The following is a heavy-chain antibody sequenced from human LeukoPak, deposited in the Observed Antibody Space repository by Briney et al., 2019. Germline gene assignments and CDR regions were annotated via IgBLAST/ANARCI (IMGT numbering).Heavy chain of an antibody. CDR3: ARAGVVAGRGGFDY. V-gene: IGHV3-53*01. CDR2: IYSGGST. J-gene: IGHJ4*02. D-gene: IGHD6-19*01. CDR1: GFTVSSNY. Sequence: GGSLRLSCAASGFTVSSNYMSWVRQAPGKGLEWVSVIYSGGSTYYADSVKGRFTISRDNSKNTLYLQMNSLRAEDTAVYYCARAGVVAGRGGFDYWGQGTLVTVSS.